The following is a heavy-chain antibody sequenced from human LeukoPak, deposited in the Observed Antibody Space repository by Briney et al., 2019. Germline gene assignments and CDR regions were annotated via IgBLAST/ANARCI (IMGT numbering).Heavy chain of an antibody. CDR1: GFNFANHA. J-gene: IGHJ6*02. D-gene: IGHD2-2*01. V-gene: IGHV3-23*01. Sequence: GGSLRLSCAASGFNFANHAMSWVRQTAGKGLEWVSAISGGGDITYYADSVKGRFTISRDNSKDTLFLQMHSLRAEDTAVYYCAVLAAATPLGSYYYGMDVWGQGTTVTVSS. CDR3: AVLAAATPLGSYYYGMDV. CDR2: ISGGGDIT.